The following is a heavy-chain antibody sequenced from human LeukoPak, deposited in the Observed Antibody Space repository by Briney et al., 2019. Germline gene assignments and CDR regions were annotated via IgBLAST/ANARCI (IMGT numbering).Heavy chain of an antibody. Sequence: PGVSLRLSCAASGFTFSSYAMSWVRQAPGKGLEWVSAISGSGGSTYYADSVKGRFTISRDNSKNTLYLQMNSLRAEDTAVYYCARPHLGADNYWYFDLWGRGTLVTVSS. CDR2: ISGSGGST. CDR1: GFTFSSYA. D-gene: IGHD1-26*01. CDR3: ARPHLGADNYWYFDL. J-gene: IGHJ2*01. V-gene: IGHV3-23*01.